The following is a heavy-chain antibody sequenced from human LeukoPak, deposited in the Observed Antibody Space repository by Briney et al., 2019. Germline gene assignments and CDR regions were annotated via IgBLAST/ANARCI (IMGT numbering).Heavy chain of an antibody. CDR2: IYYSGST. CDR1: GGSISSGDYY. Sequence: PSETLSLTCTVSGGSISSGDYYWSWIRQPPGKGLEWIGDIYYSGSTYYNPSLKSRVTISVDTSKNQFSLKLSSVTAADTAVYYCARDRYSSSWNRFDYWGQGTLVTVSS. D-gene: IGHD6-13*01. V-gene: IGHV4-30-4*01. J-gene: IGHJ4*02. CDR3: ARDRYSSSWNRFDY.